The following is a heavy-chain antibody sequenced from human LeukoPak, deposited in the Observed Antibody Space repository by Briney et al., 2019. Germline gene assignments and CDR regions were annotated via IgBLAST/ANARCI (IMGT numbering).Heavy chain of an antibody. CDR2: INPNSGGT. J-gene: IGHJ4*02. V-gene: IGHV1-2*02. Sequence: ASVKVSCKASGYTFTGYYMHWVRQAPGQGLEWMGWINPNSGGTNYAQKFQGRVTMTRDTSTSTVYMELSSLRSEDTAVYYCARVLGGYAIFDYWGQGTLVTVSS. D-gene: IGHD5-12*01. CDR1: GYTFTGYY. CDR3: ARVLGGYAIFDY.